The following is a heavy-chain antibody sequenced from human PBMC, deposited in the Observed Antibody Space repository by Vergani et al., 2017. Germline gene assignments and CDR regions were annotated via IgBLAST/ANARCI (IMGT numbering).Heavy chain of an antibody. CDR2: IDSTGST. V-gene: IGHV4-31*03. J-gene: IGHJ4*02. CDR1: GDSNRSGVYY. D-gene: IGHD5-18*01. CDR3: AQHLRGYSYGVFDY. Sequence: QVQLQESGPGLVKPPQTLSLTCSVSGDSNRSGVYYWNWIRQHPGKGLEWIGYIDSTGSTHHNPSLRRRINMSVDTSKNQFSLKLNSVTASDTAMYYYAQHLRGYSYGVFDYWGQGREVTVSS.